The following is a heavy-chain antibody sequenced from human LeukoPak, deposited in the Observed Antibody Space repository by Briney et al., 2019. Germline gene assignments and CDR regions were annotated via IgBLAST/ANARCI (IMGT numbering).Heavy chain of an antibody. V-gene: IGHV7-4-1*02. CDR3: ARVLSHYGSGALDY. CDR2: INTNTGNP. J-gene: IGHJ4*02. D-gene: IGHD3-10*01. CDR1: GYSFTSYA. Sequence: ASVKVSCKASGYSFTSYAVNWVRQAPGQGLEWMGWINTNTGNPTYAQGFTGRFVFSLDTSVSTAYLQISSLKAEDTAVYYCARVLSHYGSGALDYWGQGTLVTVSS.